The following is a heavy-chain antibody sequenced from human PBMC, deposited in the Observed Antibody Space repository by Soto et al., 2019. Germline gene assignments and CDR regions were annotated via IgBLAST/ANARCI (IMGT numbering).Heavy chain of an antibody. CDR3: ARGGRIVDTGIGYYYYHAMDV. D-gene: IGHD5-18*01. CDR1: GYTFTSYF. Sequence: ASVKVSCKASGYTFTSYFIHWVRQAPGQGLEWMGIFNPTGDTASYAQKLQGRVTMTRDTSTGTAYMELGSLRSEDTAVYYCARGGRIVDTGIGYYYYHAMDVWGQGTTVTVSS. CDR2: FNPTGDTA. J-gene: IGHJ6*02. V-gene: IGHV1-46*01.